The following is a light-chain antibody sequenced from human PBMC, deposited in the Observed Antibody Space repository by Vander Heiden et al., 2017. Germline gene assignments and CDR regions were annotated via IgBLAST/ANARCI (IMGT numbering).Light chain of an antibody. V-gene: IGLV1-51*01. CDR2: DNN. CDR1: SSNIGNNY. J-gene: IGLJ3*02. Sequence: QSVLTQPPSVPAAPAQKVTISCSGSSSNIGNNYVSWYQQFQGTTPKLLISDNNKRPSGIPDRFSGSKSGTSATLGITGLQTGDEADYYCSTWDTSLSAVVFGGGTKVNVL. CDR3: STWDTSLSAVV.